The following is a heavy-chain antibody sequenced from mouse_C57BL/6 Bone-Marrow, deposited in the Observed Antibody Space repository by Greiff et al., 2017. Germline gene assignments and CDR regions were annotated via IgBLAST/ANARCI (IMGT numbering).Heavy chain of an antibody. V-gene: IGHV1-26*01. CDR1: GYTFTDYY. D-gene: IGHD2-3*01. CDR3: AAGDGYLFDY. Sequence: VQLQQSGPELVKPGASVKISCKASGYTFTDYYMNWVKQSHGKSLEWIGDINPNNGGTSYNQKFKGKATLTVDKYSSTAYMELRSLTSEDSAVYYCAAGDGYLFDYWGQGTTLTVSS. CDR2: INPNNGGT. J-gene: IGHJ2*01.